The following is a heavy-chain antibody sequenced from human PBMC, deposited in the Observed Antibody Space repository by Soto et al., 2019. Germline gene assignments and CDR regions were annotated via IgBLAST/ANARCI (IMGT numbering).Heavy chain of an antibody. CDR2: ISYDGSNK. V-gene: IGHV3-30-3*01. D-gene: IGHD3-10*01. CDR3: ARNRIIRGNRVTQYYFDY. Sequence: QPGGSLRLSCAASGFTFSSYAMHWVRQAPGKGLEWVAVISYDGSNKYYADSVKGRFTISRDNSKNTLYLQMNSLRAEDTAVYYCARNRIIRGNRVTQYYFDYWGQGTLVTVSS. J-gene: IGHJ4*02. CDR1: GFTFSSYA.